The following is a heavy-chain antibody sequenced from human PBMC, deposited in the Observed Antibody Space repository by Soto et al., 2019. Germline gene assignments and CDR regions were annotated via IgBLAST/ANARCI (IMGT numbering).Heavy chain of an antibody. Sequence: QVQLVESGGGVVQPGKSLRLSCAASGFTFSNYGMHWVRQAPGKGLEWVAVMSYDGSNKYYGDSVKGRFTISRDNSKNTLYLQMNSLRAEDTAVYYCAKEVWGYCSGGNCYSFDYWGQGTLVTVSS. CDR3: AKEVWGYCSGGNCYSFDY. CDR1: GFTFSNYG. V-gene: IGHV3-30*18. J-gene: IGHJ4*02. CDR2: MSYDGSNK. D-gene: IGHD2-15*01.